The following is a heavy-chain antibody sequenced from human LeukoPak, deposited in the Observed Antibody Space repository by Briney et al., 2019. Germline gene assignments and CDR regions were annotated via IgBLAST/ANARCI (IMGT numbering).Heavy chain of an antibody. V-gene: IGHV4-34*01. CDR3: ARTTMVSGFDY. J-gene: IGHJ4*02. CDR1: GGSFSGYY. D-gene: IGHD3-10*01. Sequence: PSETLSLTCAVYGGSFSGYYWSWIRQPPGKGLEWIGEINHSGSTNYNPSLKSRVTISVDTSKNQFSLKLSSVTAADTAVYYCARTTMVSGFDYWGQGTLVTVSS. CDR2: INHSGST.